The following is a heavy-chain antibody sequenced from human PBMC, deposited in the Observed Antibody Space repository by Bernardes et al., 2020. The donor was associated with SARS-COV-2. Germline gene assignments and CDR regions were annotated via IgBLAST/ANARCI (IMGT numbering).Heavy chain of an antibody. CDR3: ARRLEYDYIWGSYRPFDY. CDR2: INPNSGVT. J-gene: IGHJ4*02. Sequence: ASVKVSCKASGYTFTGYYMRWVRQAPGQGLEWMGRINPNSGVTNYAQKFQGRVTMTRDTSISTAYMELSRLRSDDTAVYYCARRLEYDYIWGSYRPFDYWGQGTLVTVSS. D-gene: IGHD3-16*02. CDR1: GYTFTGYY. V-gene: IGHV1-2*06.